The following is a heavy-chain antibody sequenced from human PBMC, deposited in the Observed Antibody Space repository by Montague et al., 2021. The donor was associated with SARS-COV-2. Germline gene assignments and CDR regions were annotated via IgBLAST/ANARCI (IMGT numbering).Heavy chain of an antibody. CDR1: GGSIRSYY. CDR3: ARGFDY. Sequence: SETLSLTCTVSGGSIRSYYWSWIRQPPGKGLEWIGYIYYSGSTNYNPSLKSRVTISVDTSKNQFSLKLSSVTAADTAVYYCARGFDYWGQGTLVTVSS. J-gene: IGHJ4*02. V-gene: IGHV4-59*13. CDR2: IYYSGST.